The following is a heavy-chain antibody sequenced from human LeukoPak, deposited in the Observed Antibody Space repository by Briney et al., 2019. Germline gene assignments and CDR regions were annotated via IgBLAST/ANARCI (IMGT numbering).Heavy chain of an antibody. V-gene: IGHV3-30-3*01. J-gene: IGHJ4*02. Sequence: GRSLRLSCAAPGFTFSSYAMHWVRQAPGKGLEWVAVISYDGSNKYYADSVKGRFTISRDNSKNTLYLQMNSLRAEDTAVYYCARDCLDIVVVPASLWDWGQGTLVTVSS. CDR1: GFTFSSYA. D-gene: IGHD2-2*03. CDR3: ARDCLDIVVVPASLWD. CDR2: ISYDGSNK.